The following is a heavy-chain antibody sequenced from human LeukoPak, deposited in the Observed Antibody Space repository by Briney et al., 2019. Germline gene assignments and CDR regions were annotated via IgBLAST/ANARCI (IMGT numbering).Heavy chain of an antibody. CDR3: ARHPYQLLWLSWFDP. CDR1: GGSSSSSRYY. V-gene: IGHV4-39*01. J-gene: IGHJ5*02. CDR2: NSGST. Sequence: SETLSLTCTVSGGSSSSSRYYWGWIRQPPGKGLEWIGSNSGSTYYNPSLKSRVTISVDTSKNQFSLKLSSVTAADTAVYYCARHPYQLLWLSWFDPWGQGTLVTVPS. D-gene: IGHD2-2*01.